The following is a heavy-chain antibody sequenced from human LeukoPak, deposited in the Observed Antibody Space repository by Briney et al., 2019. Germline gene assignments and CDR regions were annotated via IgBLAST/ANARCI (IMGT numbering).Heavy chain of an antibody. D-gene: IGHD1-26*01. J-gene: IGHJ6*03. CDR3: ARDKKPLGSMDV. CDR2: ISSSTSTI. V-gene: IGHV3-48*01. CDR1: GFTFSRDG. Sequence: PGGSLRLSCAASGFTFSRDGMNWVRQAPGKGLEWLSYISSSTSTINYADSVKGRFTISRDNAKNPLYLQMNSLRAEDTAVYFCARDKKPLGSMDVWGKGTTVTVSS.